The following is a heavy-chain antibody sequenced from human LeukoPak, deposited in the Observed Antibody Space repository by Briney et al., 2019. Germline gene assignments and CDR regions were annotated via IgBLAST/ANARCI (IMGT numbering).Heavy chain of an antibody. CDR2: INHSGST. Sequence: KPSETLSLTCAVYGGSFSGFYWSWIRQPPGKGLEWIGEINHSGSTNYHPSLKSRVTISVDTSKNQFSLKLSSVTAADTAVYYCARGITGYSSSWFSHNWFDPWGQGTLVTVSS. J-gene: IGHJ5*02. D-gene: IGHD6-13*01. CDR1: GGSFSGFY. CDR3: ARGITGYSSSWFSHNWFDP. V-gene: IGHV4-34*01.